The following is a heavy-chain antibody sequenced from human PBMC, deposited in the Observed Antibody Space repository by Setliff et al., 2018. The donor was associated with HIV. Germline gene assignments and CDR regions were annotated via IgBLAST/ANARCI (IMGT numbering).Heavy chain of an antibody. CDR3: AKGVAGLQYYYYYMDV. D-gene: IGHD6-19*01. J-gene: IGHJ6*03. CDR1: GFTFSSNA. CDR2: ASDDGKNI. Sequence: GGSLRLSCAASGFTFSSNAMHWVRQAPGKGLEWVAVASDDGKNIYYADSVKGRFTVSRDNYRNTVFLQMNSLRMEDTAVYYCAKGVAGLQYYYYYMDVWGKGTTVTV. V-gene: IGHV3-30*04.